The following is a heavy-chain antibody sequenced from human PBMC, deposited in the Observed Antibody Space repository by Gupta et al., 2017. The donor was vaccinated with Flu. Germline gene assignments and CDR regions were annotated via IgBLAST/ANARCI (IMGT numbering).Heavy chain of an antibody. Sequence: GKGLEWVSCITSKSTYIYYADSVKGRFTVSRDNTKNTVSLQMNSLKAEDTALYYCVSCDTAKPPTRGRDAFDAWGQGTMVTVSS. CDR2: ITSKSTYI. V-gene: IGHV3-21*01. D-gene: IGHD2-21*01. J-gene: IGHJ3*01. CDR3: VSCDTAKPPTRGRDAFDA.